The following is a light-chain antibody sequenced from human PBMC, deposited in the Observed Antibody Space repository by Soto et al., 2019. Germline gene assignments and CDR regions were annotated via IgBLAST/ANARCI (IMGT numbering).Light chain of an antibody. CDR1: NSDVGTYNL. J-gene: IGLJ1*01. CDR2: EVN. Sequence: QSVLTQPASVSGSPGQSITISCTGTNSDVGTYNLVSWYQQHPGKTPKFMIYEVNKRPSGVSDRFSGSKSGNTASLTISGLQTDDEADYYCCSYAGSNTFVFGTGTK. CDR3: CSYAGSNTFV. V-gene: IGLV2-23*02.